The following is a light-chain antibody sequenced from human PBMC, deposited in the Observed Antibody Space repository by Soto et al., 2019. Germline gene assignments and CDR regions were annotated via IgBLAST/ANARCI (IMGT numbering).Light chain of an antibody. CDR3: SSNTSSSTYVV. V-gene: IGLV2-14*01. J-gene: IGLJ2*01. CDR1: SSDVGGYNY. Sequence: QSALTQPASVSGSPGQSITISCTGTSSDVGGYNYVSWYQQHPGKAPKLMIYDVSNRPSGVSNRFSGSNSGNTASLTISGLQAEDEADYYCSSNTSSSTYVVFGGGTKVTVL. CDR2: DVS.